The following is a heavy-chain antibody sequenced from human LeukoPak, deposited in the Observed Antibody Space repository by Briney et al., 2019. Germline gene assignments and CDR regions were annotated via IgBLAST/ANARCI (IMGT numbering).Heavy chain of an antibody. CDR3: AREVVSPFFDF. CDR1: GGSISSYY. Sequence: SETLSLTCTVSGGSISSYYWSWIRQPPGKGLEWIGNIYNSGNTDYNPSLKSRVTISIDTSKNQFSLKLSSVTAADTAVYYCAREVVSPFFDFWGQGTLVTVSS. J-gene: IGHJ4*02. CDR2: IYNSGNT. V-gene: IGHV4-59*01. D-gene: IGHD2-15*01.